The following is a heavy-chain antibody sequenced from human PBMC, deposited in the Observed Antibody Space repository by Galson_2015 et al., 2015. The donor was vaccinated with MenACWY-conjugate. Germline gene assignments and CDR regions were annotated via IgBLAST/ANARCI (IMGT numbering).Heavy chain of an antibody. Sequence: SLRLSCAASGFTFSSYAMSWVRQAPGKGLEWVSAISGSGGSTYYADSVKGRFTISRDNSKNTLYLQMNSLRAEDTAVYYCAKYNTCDWLLTTANWFDPWGQGTLVTVSS. V-gene: IGHV3-23*01. J-gene: IGHJ5*02. CDR3: AKYNTCDWLLTTANWFDP. D-gene: IGHD3-9*01. CDR1: GFTFSSYA. CDR2: ISGSGGST.